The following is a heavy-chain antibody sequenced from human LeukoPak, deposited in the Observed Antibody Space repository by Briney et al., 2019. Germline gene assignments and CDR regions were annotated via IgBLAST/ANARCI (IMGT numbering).Heavy chain of an antibody. CDR1: GYTFTGYY. D-gene: IGHD2-2*01. V-gene: IGHV1-2*02. CDR2: INPNSGGT. J-gene: IGHJ6*02. CDR3: ARDCRTPRSRVPYYYYGMDV. Sequence: ASVKVSCKASGYTFTGYYMHWVRQAPGQGLEWMGWINPNSGGTNYAQKFQGRVTMTRDTSISTAYMELSRLRSDDTAVYYCARDCRTPRSRVPYYYYGMDVWGQRTTVTVSS.